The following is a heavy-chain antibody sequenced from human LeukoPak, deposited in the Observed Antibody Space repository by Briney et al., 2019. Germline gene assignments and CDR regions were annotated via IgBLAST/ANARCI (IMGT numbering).Heavy chain of an antibody. CDR1: GGSIRSNTNFWGWDSSSY. D-gene: IGHD2-2*02. CDR2: IHFTGTT. Sequence: SETLSLTCSVSGGSIRSNTNFWGWDSSSYWGWIRQPPGKGLEWIGSIHFTGTTYYNSSLQTRLTISVDTSKNLFSLNLTSVTATDTALYYCARQRDTASVGAFDTWGQGTMVIVSP. CDR3: ARQRDTASVGAFDT. V-gene: IGHV4-39*01. J-gene: IGHJ3*02.